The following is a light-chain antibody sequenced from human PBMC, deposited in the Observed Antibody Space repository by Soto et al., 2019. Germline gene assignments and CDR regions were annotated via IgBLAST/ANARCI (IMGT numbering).Light chain of an antibody. CDR1: QNISVW. CDR3: QQYDSSSPT. Sequence: DIQMTQSPSTLSASVGAGVTITCRASQNISVWLAWYQQRPGKAPKFLMYDASSLETGVPSRFSGSGSGTEFTLTIRSLQPDDSATYYCQQYDSSSPTFGQGTKLEIK. CDR2: DAS. J-gene: IGKJ2*01. V-gene: IGKV1-5*01.